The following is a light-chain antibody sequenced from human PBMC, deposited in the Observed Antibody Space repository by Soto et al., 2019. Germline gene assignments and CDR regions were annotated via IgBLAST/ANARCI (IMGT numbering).Light chain of an antibody. CDR1: GNDVGYYNY. CDR2: EVT. J-gene: IGLJ3*02. CDR3: SSYTTAYTQV. V-gene: IGLV2-14*01. Sequence: QSALSQPASVSGSPGQSITISCTGTGNDVGYYNYVSWYQQHPGQAPKLMISEVTTRPSGVSDRFSGSKSGNTASLTISRLQAEDEAHYYCSSYTTAYTQVFGGGTQLTVL.